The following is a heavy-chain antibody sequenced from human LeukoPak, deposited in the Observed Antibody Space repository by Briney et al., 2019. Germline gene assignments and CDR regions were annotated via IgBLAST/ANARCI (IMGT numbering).Heavy chain of an antibody. D-gene: IGHD1-26*01. Sequence: PGGSLRLSCAASGFTFSNYALHWVRQAPGKGLEWVAVISYDDTNKYYVDSVKGRFTISRDNSKNTLYLQMNSLRAEDTAVYYCARSPAMGHYYYYYMDVWGKGTTVTISS. CDR2: ISYDDTNK. V-gene: IGHV3-30*04. CDR3: ARSPAMGHYYYYYMDV. CDR1: GFTFSNYA. J-gene: IGHJ6*03.